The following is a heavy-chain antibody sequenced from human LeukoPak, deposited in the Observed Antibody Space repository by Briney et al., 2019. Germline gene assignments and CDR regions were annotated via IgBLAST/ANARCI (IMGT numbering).Heavy chain of an antibody. V-gene: IGHV3-9*01. CDR1: GFTFDDYA. D-gene: IGHD6-19*01. CDR3: AKRDSYSSTSATSHDY. J-gene: IGHJ4*02. Sequence: GGSLRLSCAASGFTFDDYAMHWVRQAPGKGLEWVSGISWNSGSIAYADSVKGRFTISRDNAKNSLSLQMNCLRAEHTALYYCAKRDSYSSTSATSHDYWGQGTLVTVSS. CDR2: ISWNSGSI.